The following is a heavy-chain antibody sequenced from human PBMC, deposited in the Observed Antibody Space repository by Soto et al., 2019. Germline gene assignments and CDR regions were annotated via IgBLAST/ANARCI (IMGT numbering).Heavy chain of an antibody. CDR2: IYYSGST. J-gene: IGHJ4*02. CDR1: GGSISSSSYY. D-gene: IGHD3-16*01. V-gene: IGHV4-39*01. CDR3: ALGGDGYNYYDY. Sequence: QLQLQESGPGLVKPSETLSLTCTVSGGSISSSSYYWGWIRQPPGKGLEWIGSIYYSGSTYYNPSLKSRVTISVDTSKNQFSLKLSSVTAADTAVYYCALGGDGYNYYDYWGQGTLVTVSS.